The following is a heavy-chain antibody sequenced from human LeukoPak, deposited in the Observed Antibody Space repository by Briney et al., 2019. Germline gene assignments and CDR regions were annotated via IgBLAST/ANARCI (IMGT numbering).Heavy chain of an antibody. CDR3: VRECCRSTSCYAFDI. D-gene: IGHD2-2*01. V-gene: IGHV1-18*04. CDR2: ISAYNGHT. CDR1: GYNFTGYY. J-gene: IGHJ3*02. Sequence: ASVKVSCKASGYNFTGYYMQWVRQAPGQGLEWMGWISAYNGHTNYAQNLQGRVTMTTDTSTSTAYMELRSLRSNDTAVYYCVRECCRSTSCYAFDIWGQGTMVTVSS.